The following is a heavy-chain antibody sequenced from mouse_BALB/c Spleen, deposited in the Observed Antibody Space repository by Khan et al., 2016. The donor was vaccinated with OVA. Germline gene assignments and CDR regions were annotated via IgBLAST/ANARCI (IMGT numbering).Heavy chain of an antibody. CDR1: GYTFTSYW. CDR3: ARIKKIVATYFDY. D-gene: IGHD1-1*01. J-gene: IGHJ2*01. V-gene: IGHV1S81*02. CDR2: TNPTNGRT. Sequence: QVQLQQSGAELVKAGASVKMSCKASGYTFTSYWMHWVKQRLGQGLEWFAETNPTNGRTYYNEKFKSKATLTVDTSSSTAYMLLSGPTFDDSAVYYCARIKKIVATYFDYWGQGTTLTVSS.